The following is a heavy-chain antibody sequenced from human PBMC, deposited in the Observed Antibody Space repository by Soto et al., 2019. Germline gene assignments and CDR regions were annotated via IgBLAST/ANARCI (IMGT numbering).Heavy chain of an antibody. CDR1: GGPFSSGGYY. CDR3: ARVPLLLWFGELHYGMAV. CDR2: IYQNGDT. Sequence: SETLSLTCTVSGGPFSSGGYYWSWIRQEPGKGLEWIGYIYQNGDTSYNPSLKSRVTISADTSKTQFSLKLSSVTAADTAVYYCARVPLLLWFGELHYGMAVWGQGSTVTVSS. J-gene: IGHJ6*02. V-gene: IGHV4-31*03. D-gene: IGHD3-10*01.